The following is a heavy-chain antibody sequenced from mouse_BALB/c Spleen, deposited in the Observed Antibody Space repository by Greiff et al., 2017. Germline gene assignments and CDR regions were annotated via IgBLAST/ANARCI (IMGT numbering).Heavy chain of an antibody. V-gene: IGHV1-7*01. Sequence: VQLQQSGAELAKPGASVKMSCKASGYTFTSYWMHWVKQRPGQGLEWIGYINPSTGYTEYNQKFKDKATLTADKSSSTAYMQLSSLTSEDSAVYYCATTARATGAMDYWGQGTSVTVSS. CDR3: ATTARATGAMDY. CDR1: GYTFTSYW. J-gene: IGHJ4*01. CDR2: INPSTGYT. D-gene: IGHD3-2*01.